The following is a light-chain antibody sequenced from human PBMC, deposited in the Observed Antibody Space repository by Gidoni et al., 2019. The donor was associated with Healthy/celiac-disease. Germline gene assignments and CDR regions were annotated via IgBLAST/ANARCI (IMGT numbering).Light chain of an antibody. CDR2: AAS. J-gene: IGKJ3*01. Sequence: DIQMTQSPSSLSASVADRVTITCRASQSISSYLNWYQQKPGKAPKLLIYAASSLQSGVPSRFSGSGSGTDFTLTISSLQPEDFATYYCRQRYSTPFTFGPGTKVDIK. CDR1: QSISSY. CDR3: RQRYSTPFT. V-gene: IGKV1-39*01.